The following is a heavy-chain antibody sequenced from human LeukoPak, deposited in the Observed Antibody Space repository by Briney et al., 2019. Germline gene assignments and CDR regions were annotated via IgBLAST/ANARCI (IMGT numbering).Heavy chain of an antibody. J-gene: IGHJ6*02. Sequence: PAGPLRLSCAASGFTFSDYYMSWIRQPPGKGLDWVSYINSIYSTIYYPDSVKGRFTISRDNAKNSLYLQMNSLRAEDTAVYYCAREAGIAARSYYYYYGMDVWGQGTTVTVSS. V-gene: IGHV3-11*01. CDR1: GFTFSDYY. CDR2: INSIYSTI. D-gene: IGHD6-6*01. CDR3: AREAGIAARSYYYYYGMDV.